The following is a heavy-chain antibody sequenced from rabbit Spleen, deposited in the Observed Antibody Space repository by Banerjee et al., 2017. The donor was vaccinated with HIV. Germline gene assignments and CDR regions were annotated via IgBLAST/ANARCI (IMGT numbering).Heavy chain of an antibody. V-gene: IGHV1S47*01. CDR3: VREVAGKFNL. D-gene: IGHD4-1*01. J-gene: IGHJ4*01. Sequence: QEQLVESGGGLVQPGGSLKLSCKASGFDFSNYGVSWVRQAPGKGLEWIGYIEPVFGITYYASWVNGRFTISSHNAQNTLYLQLNSLTAADTATYFCVREVAGKFNLWGPGTLVTVS. CDR1: GFDFSNYG. CDR2: IEPVFGIT.